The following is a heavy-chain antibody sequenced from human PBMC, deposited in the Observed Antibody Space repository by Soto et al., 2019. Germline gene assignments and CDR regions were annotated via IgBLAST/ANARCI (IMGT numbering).Heavy chain of an antibody. CDR3: AKADSSAPIDY. V-gene: IGHV3-23*01. Sequence: GGSLRLSGAASGFTFSSYAMSWVRQAPGKGLEWVSAISGSGGSTYYADSVKGRFTISRDNSENTLYLQMNSLRAEGTAVYYCAKADSSAPIDYWGQGTLVTVSS. CDR1: GFTFSSYA. J-gene: IGHJ4*02. D-gene: IGHD3-22*01. CDR2: ISGSGGST.